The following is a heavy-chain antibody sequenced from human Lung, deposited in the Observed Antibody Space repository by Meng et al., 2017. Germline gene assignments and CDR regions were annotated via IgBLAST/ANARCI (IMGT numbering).Heavy chain of an antibody. Sequence: EVQVRESGGGLVQPGGSLRLSCAASGFTFTAFSMTWVRQAPGKGLEWVSTISSTGDSTFYPDSVKGRFIVSRDNSKNTLYLQMNSLRAEDTAIYYCAKEAAMASWGQGTLVTVSS. J-gene: IGHJ5*02. V-gene: IGHV3-23*01. CDR3: AKEAAMAS. CDR1: GFTFTAFS. CDR2: ISSTGDST. D-gene: IGHD5-18*01.